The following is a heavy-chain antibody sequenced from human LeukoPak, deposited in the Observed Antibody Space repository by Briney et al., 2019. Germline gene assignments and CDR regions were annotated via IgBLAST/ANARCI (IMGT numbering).Heavy chain of an antibody. Sequence: GGSLRLSCAASGFTFSSYAMSWVRQAPGKGLEWVSAISGSGGSTYYADPVKGRFTISRDNSKNTLYLQMNSLRAEDTAVYYCAKVDVVTAILSLAAFDIWGQGTMVTVSS. CDR3: AKVDVVTAILSLAAFDI. J-gene: IGHJ3*02. CDR1: GFTFSSYA. V-gene: IGHV3-23*01. D-gene: IGHD2-21*02. CDR2: ISGSGGST.